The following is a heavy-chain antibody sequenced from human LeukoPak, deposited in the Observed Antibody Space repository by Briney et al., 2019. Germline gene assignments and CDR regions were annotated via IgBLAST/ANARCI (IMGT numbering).Heavy chain of an antibody. J-gene: IGHJ6*02. CDR2: ISYDGSNI. D-gene: IGHD6-19*01. CDR1: GFTFSSYA. Sequence: GRSLRLSCADSGFTFSSYAMHWVRQAPGKGLEGVAVISYDGSNIYCAHSVKGLFTISRDNSKNTLYLQMNSPRAEDTAVYYCARVRDHPYSSGLSPYYYYGMDVWGQGTTVTVSS. V-gene: IGHV3-30-3*01. CDR3: ARVRDHPYSSGLSPYYYYGMDV.